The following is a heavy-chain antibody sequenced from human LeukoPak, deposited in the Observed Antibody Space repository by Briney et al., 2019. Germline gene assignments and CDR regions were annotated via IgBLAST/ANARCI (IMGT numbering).Heavy chain of an antibody. V-gene: IGHV5-51*01. CDR1: VSRFTIFW. CDR2: IYPGDSDT. J-gene: IGHJ4*02. CDR3: ARRGYDILTGPDY. Sequence: SVSRFTIFWFCCVRPTPGKRLESMGIIYPGDSDTRYSPSFQGQVTISADKSISTAYLQWSSLKASDTAMYYCARRGYDILTGPDYWGQGTLVTVSS. D-gene: IGHD3-9*01.